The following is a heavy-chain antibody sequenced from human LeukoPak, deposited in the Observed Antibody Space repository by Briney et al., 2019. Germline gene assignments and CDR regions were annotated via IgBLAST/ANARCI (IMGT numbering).Heavy chain of an antibody. CDR3: AHSLRLMIFGVVKDVFDI. J-gene: IGHJ3*02. CDR1: GVSLSTSGVG. D-gene: IGHD3-3*01. V-gene: IGHV2-5*02. Sequence: SGPTLVNPPQTLTLTCTFSGVSLSTSGVGVGWIRQPPGKALEWLALIYWDDDKRYSPSLKSRLTITKDTSKNQVVLTMTNMDPVDTATYYCAHSLRLMIFGVVKDVFDIWGQGTMVTVSS. CDR2: IYWDDDK.